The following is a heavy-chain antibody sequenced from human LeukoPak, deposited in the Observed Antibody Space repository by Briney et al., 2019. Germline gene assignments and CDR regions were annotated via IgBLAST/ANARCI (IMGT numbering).Heavy chain of an antibody. CDR2: IESSGSYT. CDR3: GRAANTATGTPTLAIDY. CDR1: GFIFSDYY. Sequence: GGSLGLSCAASGFIFSDYYMSWIRQAPGKGLEWVSYIESSGSYTSYADSVKGRFTISRDNAKNSLYLQMNSLRAEDTAVYFCGRAANTATGTPTLAIDYWGQGTLVTVSS. J-gene: IGHJ4*02. V-gene: IGHV3-11*05. D-gene: IGHD6-13*01.